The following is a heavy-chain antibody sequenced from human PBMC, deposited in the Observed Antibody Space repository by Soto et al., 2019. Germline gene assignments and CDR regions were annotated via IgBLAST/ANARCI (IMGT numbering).Heavy chain of an antibody. D-gene: IGHD6-13*01. Sequence: EVQLVESGGGLVKPGGSLRLSCAASGFAFSSYSMNWVRQAPGKGLEWVSSISSSSSYIYYADSVKGRFTISRDNAKNSLYLQMNSLRAEDTAVYYCARDRGRVAAAGYYYYGMDVWGQGTTVTVSS. CDR1: GFAFSSYS. CDR3: ARDRGRVAAAGYYYYGMDV. J-gene: IGHJ6*02. CDR2: ISSSSSYI. V-gene: IGHV3-21*01.